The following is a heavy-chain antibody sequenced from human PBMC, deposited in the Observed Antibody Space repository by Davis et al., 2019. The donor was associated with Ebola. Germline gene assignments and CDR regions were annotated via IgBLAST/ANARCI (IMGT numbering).Heavy chain of an antibody. D-gene: IGHD1-7*01. Sequence: ASVKVSCKASGYTFTSYGISWVRQAPGQGLEWMGWISAYNGNTNYAQKLQGRVTMTTDTSTSTAYMELRSLRSDDTAVYYCARGWNYPPTYYYYGMDVWGQGTTVTVSS. V-gene: IGHV1-18*01. CDR1: GYTFTSYG. CDR2: ISAYNGNT. J-gene: IGHJ6*02. CDR3: ARGWNYPPTYYYYGMDV.